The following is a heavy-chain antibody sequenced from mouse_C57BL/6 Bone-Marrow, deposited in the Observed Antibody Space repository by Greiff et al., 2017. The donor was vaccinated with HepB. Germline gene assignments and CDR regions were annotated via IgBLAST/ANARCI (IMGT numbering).Heavy chain of an antibody. CDR3: ARWGYYGSSPYYAMDY. V-gene: IGHV1-53*01. J-gene: IGHJ4*01. D-gene: IGHD1-1*01. Sequence: QVQLKQPGTELVKPGASVKLSCKASGYTFTSYWMHWVKQRPGQGLEWIGNINPSNGGTNYNEKFKSKATLTVDKSSSTAYMQLSSLTSEDSAVYYCARWGYYGSSPYYAMDYWGQGTSVTVSS. CDR2: INPSNGGT. CDR1: GYTFTSYW.